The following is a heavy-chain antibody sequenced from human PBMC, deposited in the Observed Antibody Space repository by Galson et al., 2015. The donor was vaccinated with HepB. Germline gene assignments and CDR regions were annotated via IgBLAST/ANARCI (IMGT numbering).Heavy chain of an antibody. Sequence: SVKVSCKASGGTFSSYAISWVRQAPGQGLEWMGGIIPIFGKTNYAQKFQGRVTITADESTSTAYVELSSLRSEDTAVYYCARSIYGIVGATTTGYYYDGMDVWGQGTTVTVSS. V-gene: IGHV1-69*13. CDR2: IIPIFGKT. CDR3: ARSIYGIVGATTTGYYYDGMDV. D-gene: IGHD1-26*01. J-gene: IGHJ6*02. CDR1: GGTFSSYA.